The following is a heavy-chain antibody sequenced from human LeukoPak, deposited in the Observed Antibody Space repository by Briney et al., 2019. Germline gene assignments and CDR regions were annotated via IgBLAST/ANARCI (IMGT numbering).Heavy chain of an antibody. Sequence: SQTLSLTCTVSGGSISSGDYYWSWIRQPPGKGLEWIGYIYYSGSTYYNPSLESRVTISVDTSKNQFSLKLSSVTAADTAVYYCARVPASGAQIDAFDIWGQGTMVTVSS. V-gene: IGHV4-30-4*01. CDR3: ARVPASGAQIDAFDI. J-gene: IGHJ3*02. CDR1: GGSISSGDYY. D-gene: IGHD2-15*01. CDR2: IYYSGST.